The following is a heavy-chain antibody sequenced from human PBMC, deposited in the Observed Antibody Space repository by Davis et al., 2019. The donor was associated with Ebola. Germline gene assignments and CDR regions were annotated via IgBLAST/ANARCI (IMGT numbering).Heavy chain of an antibody. CDR2: IDGPTTNT. D-gene: IGHD1-14*01. J-gene: IGHJ4*02. Sequence: GESLKISCAASGFTFRNYAMMWVRQAPGKELEWVSTIDGPTTNTHYGDSVKGRFTISRDNSKNTLFLQMDSLRPEDTAMYYCSSWVSPHFDFWGRGTLVTVSS. CDR1: GFTFRNYA. CDR3: SSWVSPHFDF. V-gene: IGHV3-23*05.